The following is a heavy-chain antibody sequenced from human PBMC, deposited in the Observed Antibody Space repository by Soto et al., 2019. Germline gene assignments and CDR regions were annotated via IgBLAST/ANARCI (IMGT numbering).Heavy chain of an antibody. CDR2: ISYDGSNK. CDR1: GFTFSSYA. D-gene: IGHD3-10*01. Sequence: QVQLVESGGGVVQPGRSLRLSCAASGFTFSSYAMHWVRQAPGKGLEWVAVISYDGSNKYYADSVKGRFTISRDNSKNTLYLHMNSLRAEDTAVYYCAREIPFGEFTSGDYWGQGTLVTVSS. V-gene: IGHV3-30-3*01. J-gene: IGHJ4*02. CDR3: AREIPFGEFTSGDY.